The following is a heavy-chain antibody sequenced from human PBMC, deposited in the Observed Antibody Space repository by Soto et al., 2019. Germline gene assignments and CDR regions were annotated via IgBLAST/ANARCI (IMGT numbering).Heavy chain of an antibody. CDR3: ARGVVLDG. V-gene: IGHV3-23*01. CDR2: IGDSGAST. Sequence: EVLLLESGGGLVQPGGSLRLSCEASGFSFSSFAMNGVRQAPGKGLEWVSAIGDSGASTYYADSVKGRFTISRDNSRNTLYLPLISLRAEDTAVYYCARGVVLDGWGNGTTVTVSS. J-gene: IGHJ6*04. CDR1: GFSFSSFA. D-gene: IGHD2-21*01.